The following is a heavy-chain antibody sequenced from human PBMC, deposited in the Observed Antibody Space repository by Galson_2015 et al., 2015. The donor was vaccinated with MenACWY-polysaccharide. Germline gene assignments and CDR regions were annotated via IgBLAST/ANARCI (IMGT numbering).Heavy chain of an antibody. J-gene: IGHJ6*02. CDR3: ARDGSGSYLGYYGMDV. CDR1: GFTFSSYW. CDR2: IKQDGSEK. V-gene: IGHV3-7*01. D-gene: IGHD1-26*01. Sequence: SLRLSCAASGFTFSSYWMSWVRQAPGKGLEWVANIKQDGSEKYYADSVKGRFTISRDNAKNSLYLQMNSLRAEDTAVYYCARDGSGSYLGYYGMDVWGQGTTVTVSS.